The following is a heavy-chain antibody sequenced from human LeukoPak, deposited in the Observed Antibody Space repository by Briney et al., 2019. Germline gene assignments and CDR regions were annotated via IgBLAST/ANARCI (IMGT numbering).Heavy chain of an antibody. V-gene: IGHV4-4*09. CDR1: GGSISNYY. D-gene: IGHD2-8*02. Sequence: PSETLSLTCTVSGGSISNYYWSWIRQPPGKGLEWIGYIYTSGSTNYNPSLKSRVTISVDTSKNQFSLKLSSVTAADTAVYYCARHLTGSSVCIEYWGQGTLVTVSS. J-gene: IGHJ4*02. CDR2: IYTSGST. CDR3: ARHLTGSSVCIEY.